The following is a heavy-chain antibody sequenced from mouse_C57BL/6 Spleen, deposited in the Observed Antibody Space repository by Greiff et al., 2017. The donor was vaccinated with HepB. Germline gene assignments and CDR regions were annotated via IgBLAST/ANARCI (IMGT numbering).Heavy chain of an antibody. CDR3: ARPDYYGSSYAMDY. D-gene: IGHD1-1*01. Sequence: EVKVVESGGGLVKPVGSLKLSCAASGFTFSDYGMHWVRQAPEKGLEWVAYISSGSSTIYYADTVKGGFTISRDNAKNTLFLQMTSLRSEDTAMYYCARPDYYGSSYAMDYWGQGTSVTVSS. V-gene: IGHV5-17*01. J-gene: IGHJ4*01. CDR2: ISSGSSTI. CDR1: GFTFSDYG.